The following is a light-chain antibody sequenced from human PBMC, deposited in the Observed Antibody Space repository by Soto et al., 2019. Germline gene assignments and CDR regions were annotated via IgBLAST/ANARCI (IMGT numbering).Light chain of an antibody. Sequence: EIVLTQSPGTLSLSPGERATLSCRASQTISNNYLAWYQQKPGQAPRLLIYGASSRATGIPDRFSGSWSGTDFTLTINRLEPEDFAGYYCQQYGSSPWTFGQGTKVEIK. J-gene: IGKJ1*01. CDR3: QQYGSSPWT. CDR2: GAS. CDR1: QTISNNY. V-gene: IGKV3-20*01.